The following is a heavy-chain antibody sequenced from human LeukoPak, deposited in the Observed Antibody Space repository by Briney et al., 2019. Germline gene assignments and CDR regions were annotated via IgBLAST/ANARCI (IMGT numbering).Heavy chain of an antibody. CDR1: GYTFTGYY. J-gene: IGHJ5*02. V-gene: IGHV1-2*02. D-gene: IGHD3-9*01. CDR3: ARGETGYSYNWFDP. Sequence: EASVKVSCKASGYTFTGYYMHWVRQAPGQGLEWMGWINPNSGGTNYAQKFQGRVTMARDTSISTAYMELSRLRSDDTAVYYCARGETGYSYNWFDPWGQGTLVTVSS. CDR2: INPNSGGT.